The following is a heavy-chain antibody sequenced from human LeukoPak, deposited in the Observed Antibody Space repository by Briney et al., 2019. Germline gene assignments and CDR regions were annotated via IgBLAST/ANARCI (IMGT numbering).Heavy chain of an antibody. CDR3: AREGGLDV. V-gene: IGHV3-7*03. J-gene: IGHJ6*02. CDR1: GFTFSSYW. CDR2: IDHNGNVN. Sequence: GGSLRLSCAASGFTFSSYWMNWARQAPGKGLEWVASIDHNGNVNYYVDSVKGRFTISRDNAKNSLYLQMSNLRAEDTAVYFCAREGGLDVWGQGATVTVSS.